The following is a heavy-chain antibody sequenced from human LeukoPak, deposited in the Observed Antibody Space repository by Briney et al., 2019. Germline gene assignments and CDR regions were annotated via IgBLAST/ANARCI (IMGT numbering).Heavy chain of an antibody. J-gene: IGHJ4*02. CDR3: ARGSTYSSSWYWKGTPFDY. CDR1: GFTFSSYG. CDR2: IWYDGSNK. Sequence: GGSLRLSCAASGFTFSSYGMHWVRQAPGKGLEWVAVIWYDGSNKYYADSVKGRFTTSRDNSKNTLYLQMNSLRAEDTAVYYCARGSTYSSSWYWKGTPFDYWGQGTLVTVSS. D-gene: IGHD6-13*01. V-gene: IGHV3-33*01.